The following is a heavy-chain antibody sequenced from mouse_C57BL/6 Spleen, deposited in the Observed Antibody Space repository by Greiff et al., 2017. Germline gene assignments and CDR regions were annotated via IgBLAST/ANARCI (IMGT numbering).Heavy chain of an antibody. CDR2: ISSGGSYT. CDR3: ARHEGAMDY. V-gene: IGHV5-6*02. CDR1: GFTFSSYG. Sequence: EVKLVESGGDLVKPGGSLKLSCAASGFTFSSYGMSWVRQTPDKRLEWVATISSGGSYTYYPDSVKGRFTISRDNAKNTLYLQLSSLKSEATAMYYCARHEGAMDYWGQGTSVTVSS. J-gene: IGHJ4*01.